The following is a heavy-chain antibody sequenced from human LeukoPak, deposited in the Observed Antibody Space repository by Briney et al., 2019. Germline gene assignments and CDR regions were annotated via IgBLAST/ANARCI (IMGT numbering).Heavy chain of an antibody. CDR2: VNHDGREK. Sequence: PGGSLRLSCVASGFTFSSYWMSWVRHVPGKGLEWVGNVNHDGREKYYVDSVKGRFTISRDNAKNSLYLQMNSLRAEDTAVYYCARDRVAAAGTNWFDPWGQGTLVTVSS. J-gene: IGHJ5*02. D-gene: IGHD6-13*01. CDR3: ARDRVAAAGTNWFDP. CDR1: GFTFSSYW. V-gene: IGHV3-7*03.